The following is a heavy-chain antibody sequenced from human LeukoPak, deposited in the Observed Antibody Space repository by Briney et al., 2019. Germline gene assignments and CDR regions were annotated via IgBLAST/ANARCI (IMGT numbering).Heavy chain of an antibody. CDR1: GGSISSSNW. CDR2: IYHSGST. V-gene: IGHV4-4*02. Sequence: SGTLSLTCAVSGGSISSSNWWSWVRQPPGKGLEWIGEIYHSGSTNYNPSLKSRVTISVDTSKNQFSLKLSSVTAADTAVYYCARGGYSYGSYYYYYYMDVWGKGTTVTVSS. J-gene: IGHJ6*03. CDR3: ARGGYSYGSYYYYYYMDV. D-gene: IGHD5-18*01.